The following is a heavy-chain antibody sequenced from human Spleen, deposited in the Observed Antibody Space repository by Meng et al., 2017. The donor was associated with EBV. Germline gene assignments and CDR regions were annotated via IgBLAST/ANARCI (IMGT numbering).Heavy chain of an antibody. V-gene: IGHV3-74*01. D-gene: IGHD3-22*01. Sequence: EVHLVESGGGLVQPGGSLSLSCAASGFTFSSYWMHWVRQTPGKGLVWVSRIDSDGSSANYADSVKGRFTISRDNVKKTLYLQLNSLRAEDTAVYYCAKTGVNYDSSGHEPLDHWGQGTLVTVSS. CDR3: AKTGVNYDSSGHEPLDH. CDR2: IDSDGSSA. J-gene: IGHJ4*02. CDR1: GFTFSSYW.